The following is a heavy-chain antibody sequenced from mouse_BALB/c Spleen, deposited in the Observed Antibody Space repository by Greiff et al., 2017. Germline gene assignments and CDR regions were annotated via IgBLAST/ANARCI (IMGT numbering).Heavy chain of an antibody. Sequence: QVQLQQSGPGLVAPSQSLSITCTVSGFSLTSYGVHWVRQPPGKGLEWLGVIWAGGSTNYNSALMSRLSISKDNSKSQVFLKMNRLQTDDTAMYYCARESITTATLYAMDYWGQGTSVTVSS. V-gene: IGHV2-9*02. D-gene: IGHD1-2*01. CDR3: ARESITTATLYAMDY. CDR2: IWAGGST. J-gene: IGHJ4*01. CDR1: GFSLTSYG.